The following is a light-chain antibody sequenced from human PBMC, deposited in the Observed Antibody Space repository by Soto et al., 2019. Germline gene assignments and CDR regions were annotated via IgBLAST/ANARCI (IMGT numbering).Light chain of an antibody. Sequence: EIVMTQSPATLSVSPGERATLSCRASQSVSSNLAWYQQKPGQAPRLLIYGASTRATGIPARFSGSGSETEFTLTISSLQSEDFAVYYCQQYNNWPPLTFGGGTKVEIE. CDR3: QQYNNWPPLT. CDR2: GAS. J-gene: IGKJ4*01. CDR1: QSVSSN. V-gene: IGKV3-15*01.